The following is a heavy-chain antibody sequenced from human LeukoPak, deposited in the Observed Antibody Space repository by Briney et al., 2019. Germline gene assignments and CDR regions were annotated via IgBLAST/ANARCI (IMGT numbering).Heavy chain of an antibody. CDR2: ISAYNGNT. CDR1: GYTFTSYG. CDR3: ATDHDSSGYYLFDY. Sequence: ASVKVSCKASGYTFTSYGISWVRQAPGQGLEWMGWISAYNGNTNYAQKLQGRVTMTTDTSTSTAYMELRSLRSEDTAVYYCATDHDSSGYYLFDYWGQGTLVTVSS. V-gene: IGHV1-18*01. D-gene: IGHD3-22*01. J-gene: IGHJ4*02.